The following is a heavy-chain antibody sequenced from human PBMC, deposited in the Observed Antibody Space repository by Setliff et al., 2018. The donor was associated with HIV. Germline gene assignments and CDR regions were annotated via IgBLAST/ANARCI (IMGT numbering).Heavy chain of an antibody. D-gene: IGHD3-3*01. CDR1: EYTFTDYY. J-gene: IGHJ4*02. V-gene: IGHV1-3*01. Sequence: ASVKVSCKASEYTFTDYYIHWVRQAPGQGLEWMGWINAGNGNTKYSQKFQGRVTITRDTSASTAYMELSSLRSEDTAVYYCAREIRNYDFWSGYWEDHYFDSWGQGTLVTVSS. CDR3: AREIRNYDFWSGYWEDHYFDS. CDR2: INAGNGNT.